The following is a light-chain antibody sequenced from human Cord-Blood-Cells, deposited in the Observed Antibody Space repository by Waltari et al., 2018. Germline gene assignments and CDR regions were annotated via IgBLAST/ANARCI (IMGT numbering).Light chain of an antibody. Sequence: QSALTQPASVSGSPGQSITISCTGTSSDVGGYNYVSWYQQHPGIAPKLMIYDVSKRPSGVSNRFSGSKSGNTASLTISGLQAEDEADYYCSSYTSSSVVFGGGTKLTVL. CDR3: SSYTSSSVV. CDR2: DVS. J-gene: IGLJ2*01. CDR1: SSDVGGYNY. V-gene: IGLV2-14*01.